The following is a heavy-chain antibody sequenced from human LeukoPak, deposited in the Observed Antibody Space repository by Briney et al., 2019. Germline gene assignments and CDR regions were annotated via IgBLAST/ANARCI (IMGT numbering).Heavy chain of an antibody. CDR3: ARALYDFWSGYYTGKGYYYGMDV. D-gene: IGHD3-3*01. Sequence: ASVKVSCKASGYTFTSYAMNWVRQAPGQGLEWMGWINTNTGNPTYAQGFTGRFVFSLDTSVSTAYLQISSLKAEDTAVYYCARALYDFWSGYYTGKGYYYGMDVWGQETTVTVSS. V-gene: IGHV7-4-1*02. CDR2: INTNTGNP. J-gene: IGHJ6*02. CDR1: GYTFTSYA.